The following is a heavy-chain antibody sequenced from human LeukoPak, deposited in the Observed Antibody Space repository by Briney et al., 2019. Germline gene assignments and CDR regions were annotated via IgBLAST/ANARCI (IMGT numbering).Heavy chain of an antibody. V-gene: IGHV3-7*01. CDR1: GFTFSSYW. CDR3: ARQLRLGELLLTESDY. D-gene: IGHD3-16*02. J-gene: IGHJ4*02. CDR2: IKPDGSDI. Sequence: GGSLRLSCAASGFTFSSYWMNWVRQAPGKGLEWVANIKPDGSDIYYVDSVRGRFTVSRDNAKNSLYLQMSSLRAEDAAVYYCARQLRLGELLLTESDYWGQGTLVTVSS.